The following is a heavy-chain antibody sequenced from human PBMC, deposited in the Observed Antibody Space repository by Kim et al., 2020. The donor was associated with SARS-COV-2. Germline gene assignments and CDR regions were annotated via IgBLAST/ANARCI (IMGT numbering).Heavy chain of an antibody. J-gene: IGHJ4*02. CDR3: ARCLSGGSCYLFDY. Sequence: SETLSLTCTVSGGTISSGGYYWSWIRQHPGKGLEWIGYIYYSGSTYYNPSLKSRVTISVDTSKNQFSLKLSSVTAADTAVYYCARCLSGGSCYLFDYWGQGTLVTVSS. CDR2: IYYSGST. CDR1: GGTISSGGYY. D-gene: IGHD2-15*01. V-gene: IGHV4-31*03.